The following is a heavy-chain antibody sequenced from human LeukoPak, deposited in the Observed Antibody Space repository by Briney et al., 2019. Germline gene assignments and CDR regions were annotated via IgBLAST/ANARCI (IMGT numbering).Heavy chain of an antibody. CDR3: ARDRHPIGVVPAAMRKNWLDP. V-gene: IGHV3-21*01. CDR1: GFTFSSYS. D-gene: IGHD2-2*01. CDR2: ISSSSSYI. Sequence: GGSLRLSCAASGFTFSSYSMNWVRQAPGKGLEWVSSISSSSSYIYYADSVKGRFTISRDNAKNSLYLQMNSLRAEDTAVYYCARDRHPIGVVPAAMRKNWLDPWGQGTLVTVSS. J-gene: IGHJ5*02.